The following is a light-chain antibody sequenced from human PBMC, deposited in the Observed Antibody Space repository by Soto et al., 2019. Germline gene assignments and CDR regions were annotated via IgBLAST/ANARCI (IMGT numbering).Light chain of an antibody. V-gene: IGKV1-39*01. CDR3: QQSSSTLIN. Sequence: DIQMTQSPSSLSASVGDRVTITCRASQSISSYLNWYQQKPGKAPKLLIYAASTLESGVPSRFSGSGSGTDFTLTVSSLQPEDFATYYCQQSSSTLINFGQGTRLEIK. CDR1: QSISSY. CDR2: AAS. J-gene: IGKJ5*01.